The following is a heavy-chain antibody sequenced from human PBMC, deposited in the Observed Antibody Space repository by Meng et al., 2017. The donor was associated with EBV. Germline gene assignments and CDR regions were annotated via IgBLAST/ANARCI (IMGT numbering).Heavy chain of an antibody. CDR1: GGTFRSDA. CDR2: LIPMSDAP. J-gene: IGHJ4*02. Sequence: QVQLVQSGAEVKKPGCSVKGSCKTSGGTFRSDAVSWVRQAPGQGLEWIGGLIPMSDAPYYAQKFQDRVTITADESTSTHYMDLSGLRSEDTAVYYCASESGRGFTPDYWGQGTLVTVSS. V-gene: IGHV1-69*01. CDR3: ASESGRGFTPDY. D-gene: IGHD3-10*01.